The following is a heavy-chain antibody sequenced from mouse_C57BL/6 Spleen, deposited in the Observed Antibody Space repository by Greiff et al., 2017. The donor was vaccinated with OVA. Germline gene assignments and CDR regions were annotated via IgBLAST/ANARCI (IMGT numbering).Heavy chain of an antibody. Sequence: VQLQQSGAELVKPGASVKLSCKASGYTFTSYWMHWVKQRPGQGLEWIGMIHPNSGSTNYNEKFKSKATLTVDKSSSTAYMQLSSLTSEDSAVYYCARGILYGSSYDYWGQGTTLTVSS. J-gene: IGHJ2*01. D-gene: IGHD1-1*01. V-gene: IGHV1-64*01. CDR1: GYTFTSYW. CDR3: ARGILYGSSYDY. CDR2: IHPNSGST.